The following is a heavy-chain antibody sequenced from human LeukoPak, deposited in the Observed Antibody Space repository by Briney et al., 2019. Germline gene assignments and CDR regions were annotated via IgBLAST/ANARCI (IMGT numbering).Heavy chain of an antibody. CDR1: GFTFSSYA. CDR2: ISHDGSNK. Sequence: GGSLRLSCAASGFTFSSYAMHWVRQAPGKGLEWVAVISHDGSNKYYADSVKGRFTISRDNSKNTLYLQMNSLRAEDTAVYYCARVGYSSGWYFGYWGQGTLVTVSS. V-gene: IGHV3-30-3*01. J-gene: IGHJ4*02. D-gene: IGHD6-19*01. CDR3: ARVGYSSGWYFGY.